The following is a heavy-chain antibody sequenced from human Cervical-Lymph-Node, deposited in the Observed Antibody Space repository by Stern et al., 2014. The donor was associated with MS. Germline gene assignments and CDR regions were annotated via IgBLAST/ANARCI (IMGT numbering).Heavy chain of an antibody. Sequence: QVQLQESGPGLVKPSETLSLTCTVSGGSISSYYWSWIRQPPGKGLEWIGYIYYSGSTNYNPSLKSRVTISVDTSKNQFSLKLSSVTAADTAVYYCARSEIFTIFGVVMTGYYGMDVWGQGTTVTVSS. CDR1: GGSISSYY. V-gene: IGHV4-59*01. CDR3: ARSEIFTIFGVVMTGYYGMDV. J-gene: IGHJ6*02. D-gene: IGHD3-3*01. CDR2: IYYSGST.